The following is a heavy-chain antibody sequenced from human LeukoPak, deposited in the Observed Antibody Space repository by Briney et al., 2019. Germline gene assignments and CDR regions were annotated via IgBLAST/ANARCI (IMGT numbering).Heavy chain of an antibody. CDR3: ARRSSSWYYFDY. V-gene: IGHV4-39*01. D-gene: IGHD6-13*01. CDR2: ISYSGST. J-gene: IGHJ4*02. Sequence: PSETLSLTCTVSGDSISSNSYYWGWIRQPPGKGLEWIGSISYSGSTYYNPSLKSRVTISVDTSKNQFSLKLSSVTAADTVVYYCARRSSSWYYFDYWGQGTLVTVSS. CDR1: GDSISSNSYY.